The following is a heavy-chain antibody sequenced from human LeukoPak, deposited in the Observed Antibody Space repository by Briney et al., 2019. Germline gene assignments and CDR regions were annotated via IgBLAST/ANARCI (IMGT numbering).Heavy chain of an antibody. Sequence: GGSLRLSCAASGFTFSSYAMCWVRQAPGKGLEWVSAISGSGGSTYYADSVKGRFTISRDNSKNTLYLQMNSLRAEDTAVYYCAKDRYYDILTAPRGPPGYFQHWGQGTLVTVSS. V-gene: IGHV3-23*01. D-gene: IGHD3-9*01. J-gene: IGHJ1*01. CDR1: GFTFSSYA. CDR2: ISGSGGST. CDR3: AKDRYYDILTAPRGPPGYFQH.